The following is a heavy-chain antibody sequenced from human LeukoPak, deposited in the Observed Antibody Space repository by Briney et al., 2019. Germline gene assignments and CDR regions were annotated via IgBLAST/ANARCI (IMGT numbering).Heavy chain of an antibody. J-gene: IGHJ4*02. CDR3: ARERSSGSYFSY. Sequence: ASVKVSCKASGYTFTGYYMHSVRQAPGQGLEWMGWINPNSGGSNYAQKFQGRVTMTRDTSISTAYMELSRLRSDDTAVYYCARERSSGSYFSYWGQGTLVTVSS. CDR2: INPNSGGS. CDR1: GYTFTGYY. D-gene: IGHD1-26*01. V-gene: IGHV1-2*02.